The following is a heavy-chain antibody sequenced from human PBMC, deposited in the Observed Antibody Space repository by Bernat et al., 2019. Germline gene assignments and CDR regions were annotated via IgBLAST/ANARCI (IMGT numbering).Heavy chain of an antibody. CDR1: GFTFSSYW. D-gene: IGHD2-15*01. J-gene: IGHJ4*02. CDR3: ARHRLGYCSGGSCYLDF. V-gene: IGHV3-7*03. Sequence: EVKLVESGGGLVQPGGSLRLSCAASGFTFSSYWMSWVRQAPGKGLEWVANIKQDGSERYYVDSVKGRFTISRDNAKNSLYLQMNSLRAEDTAVYYCARHRLGYCSGGSCYLDFWGQGTLVTVSS. CDR2: IKQDGSER.